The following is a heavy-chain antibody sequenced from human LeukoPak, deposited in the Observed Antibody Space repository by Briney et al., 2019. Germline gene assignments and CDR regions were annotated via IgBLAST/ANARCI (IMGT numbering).Heavy chain of an antibody. V-gene: IGHV4-30-4*08. Sequence: SETLSLTCTVSGGSISSGDYYWSWIRQPPGKGLEWIGYIYYSGSTYYNPSLKSRVTMSVDTSKNQFSLKLSSVTAADTAVYYCARVDSSSWSEHFFDYWGQGTLVTVSS. CDR3: ARVDSSSWSEHFFDY. CDR1: GGSISSGDYY. J-gene: IGHJ4*02. CDR2: IYYSGST. D-gene: IGHD6-13*01.